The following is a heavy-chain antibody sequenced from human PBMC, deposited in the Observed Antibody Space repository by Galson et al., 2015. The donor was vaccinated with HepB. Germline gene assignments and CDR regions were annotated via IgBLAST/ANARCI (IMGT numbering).Heavy chain of an antibody. J-gene: IGHJ4*02. CDR3: ARDSLKTTVTAFDY. CDR1: GFTFSSYG. Sequence: SLRLSCAASGFTFSSYGMHWVRQAPGKGLEWVAVIWYDGSNKYYADSVKGRFTISRDNSKNTLYLRMNSLRAEDTAVYYCARDSLKTTVTAFDYWGQGTLVTVSS. D-gene: IGHD4-17*01. V-gene: IGHV3-33*08. CDR2: IWYDGSNK.